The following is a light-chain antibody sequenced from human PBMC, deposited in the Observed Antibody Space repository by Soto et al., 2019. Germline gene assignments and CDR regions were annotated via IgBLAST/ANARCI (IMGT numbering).Light chain of an antibody. Sequence: AIHMTQSPSSLSASVGNRVTITCRASQGIINDLGLYQQNPGKAPNLLIYAASSLQSGVPSRFSGSGSGTDFTLTISSLQPADFATYYCLQDYNYPWTFGQGTKVDIK. CDR1: QGIIND. CDR2: AAS. J-gene: IGKJ1*01. CDR3: LQDYNYPWT. V-gene: IGKV1-6*01.